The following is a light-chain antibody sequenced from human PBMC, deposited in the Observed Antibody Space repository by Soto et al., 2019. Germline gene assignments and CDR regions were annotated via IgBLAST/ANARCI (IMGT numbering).Light chain of an antibody. CDR2: GAS. CDR1: QSVSSSY. CDR3: QQYGSSPYT. J-gene: IGKJ2*01. V-gene: IGKV3-20*01. Sequence: EIVLTQSPGTLSLSPGERATLSCRASQSVSSSYLAWYQKKPGQAPRPLIYGASSRATGIPDRFSGSGSGTDVTLHISRLEPEDFSVYYCQQYGSSPYTFGQGTKLEI.